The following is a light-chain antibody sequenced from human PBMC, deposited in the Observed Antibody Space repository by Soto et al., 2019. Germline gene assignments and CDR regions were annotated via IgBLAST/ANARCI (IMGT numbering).Light chain of an antibody. CDR2: GNS. V-gene: IGLV1-40*01. J-gene: IGLJ2*01. CDR3: QSYDSSLSGVV. CDR1: SSNIGGGYD. Sequence: QSVLTQPPSVSGAPGQRVTISCTGSSSNIGGGYDVHWYQQLPGTAPKLLIYGNSNRPSGVPDRFSGSKSGTSASLAITGLQAEDEADYYCQSYDSSLSGVVFGGGTKLTV.